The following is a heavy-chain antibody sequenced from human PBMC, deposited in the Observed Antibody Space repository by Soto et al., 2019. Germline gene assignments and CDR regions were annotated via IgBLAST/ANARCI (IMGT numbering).Heavy chain of an antibody. D-gene: IGHD6-6*01. CDR2: INAGNGNT. CDR3: ARPLSSSSIYYYGMDV. J-gene: IGHJ6*02. V-gene: IGHV1-3*01. CDR1: GYTFSSYA. Sequence: QVQLVQSGAEVKKSGASVKVSCKASGYTFSSYAIHWVRQAPGQRREWMGWINAGNGNTKYSEKFQGRVTITRDTSENTAYMELSSLRSEDTAVYYWARPLSSSSIYYYGMDVWGQGTTVTVSS.